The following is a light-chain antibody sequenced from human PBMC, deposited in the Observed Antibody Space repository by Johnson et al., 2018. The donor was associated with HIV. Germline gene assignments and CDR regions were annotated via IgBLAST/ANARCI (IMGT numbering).Light chain of an antibody. J-gene: IGLJ1*01. CDR1: SSNIGNNY. CDR2: ENN. V-gene: IGLV1-51*02. CDR3: GTWDSSLSAGV. Sequence: QPVLTQPPSVSAAPGQKVTISCSGSSSNIGNNYVSWYQQLPGTAPKLLIYENNKRPSGIPDRFSGSKSGTSATLAITGLPTGDEADYYCGTWDSSLSAGVFGTGTKVTVL.